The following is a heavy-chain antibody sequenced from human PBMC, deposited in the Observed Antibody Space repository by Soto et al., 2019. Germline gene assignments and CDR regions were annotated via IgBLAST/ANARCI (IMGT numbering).Heavy chain of an antibody. Sequence: SETLSFTCTVSSGSVSSYYWSWIRQPAGKGLEWIGRIYTSGSTNYNPSLKSRVTMSVDTSKNQFSLKLSSVTAADTAVYYCARSGGSFNFDYWGQGTLVTVSS. V-gene: IGHV4-4*07. CDR3: ARSGGSFNFDY. J-gene: IGHJ4*02. CDR1: SGSVSSYY. D-gene: IGHD1-26*01. CDR2: IYTSGST.